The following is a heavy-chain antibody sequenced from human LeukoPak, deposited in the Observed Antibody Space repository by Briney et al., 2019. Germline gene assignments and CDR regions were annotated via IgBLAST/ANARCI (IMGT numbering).Heavy chain of an antibody. CDR3: AKDESRWLVRLYFDL. Sequence: PGGSLRLSCVASGFTFSSYGMHWVRQAPGKGLEWVAFIRYDGSYEYYADSVKGRFTISRDNSKNTLYLQMNSLRAEDTAVYYCAKDESRWLVRLYFDLWGQGTLVTVSS. CDR1: GFTFSSYG. D-gene: IGHD6-19*01. J-gene: IGHJ4*02. V-gene: IGHV3-30*02. CDR2: IRYDGSYE.